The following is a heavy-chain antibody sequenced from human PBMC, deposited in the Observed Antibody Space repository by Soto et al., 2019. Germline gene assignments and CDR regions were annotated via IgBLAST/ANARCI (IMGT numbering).Heavy chain of an antibody. CDR3: ARDTNGLHY. CDR2: INTDGSIT. Sequence: EVQLVESGGGLVQPGGSLRLSCAASGLIFSNYKMHWVRQVPGKGLVWVSRINTDGSITDYADSVKGRFTVSRDNAKNTMYLQMNSLTADVTAVYYCARDTNGLHYWGQGTLVTVSS. CDR1: GLIFSNYK. J-gene: IGHJ4*02. V-gene: IGHV3-74*01. D-gene: IGHD2-8*01.